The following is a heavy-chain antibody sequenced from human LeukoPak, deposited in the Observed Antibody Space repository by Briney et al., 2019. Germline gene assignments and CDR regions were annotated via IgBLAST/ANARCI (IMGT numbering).Heavy chain of an antibody. CDR2: IYPGDSDT. Sequence: GASLKISCKGSGYRFTSYWIGGGRQMPGKGLEGMGIIYPGDSDTRYSPSFQGQVTISADKSISTAYLQWSSLKASDTAMYYCATGYLGYCSSTSCYDAFDIWGQGTMVTVSS. CDR1: GYRFTSYW. CDR3: ATGYLGYCSSTSCYDAFDI. D-gene: IGHD2-2*01. V-gene: IGHV5-51*01. J-gene: IGHJ3*02.